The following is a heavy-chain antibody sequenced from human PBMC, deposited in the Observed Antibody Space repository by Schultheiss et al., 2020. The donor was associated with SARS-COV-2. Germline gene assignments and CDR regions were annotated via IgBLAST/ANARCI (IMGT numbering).Heavy chain of an antibody. CDR3: ARGSDFWSFFDY. D-gene: IGHD3-3*01. CDR1: GGSFSGYY. V-gene: IGHV4-34*01. Sequence: SQTLSLTCAVYGGSFSGYYWSWIRQPPGKGLEWIGEINHSGSTNYNPSLKSRVTMSVDTSKNQFSLKLSSVTAADTAVYYCARGSDFWSFFDYWGQGTLVTVSS. J-gene: IGHJ4*02. CDR2: INHSGST.